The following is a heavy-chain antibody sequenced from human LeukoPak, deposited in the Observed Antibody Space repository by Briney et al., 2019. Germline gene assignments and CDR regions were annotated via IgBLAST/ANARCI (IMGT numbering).Heavy chain of an antibody. CDR3: AKDESVLRHSDWSSGWGMDV. D-gene: IGHD3-9*01. CDR2: ISGSGGST. J-gene: IGHJ6*02. Sequence: PGGSLRLSCAASGFTFSSYAMSWVRQAPGKGLEWVSAISGSGGSTYYADSVKGRFTISRDNSKNTLYLQMNSLRAEDTAAYYCAKDESVLRHSDWSSGWGMDVWGQGTAVTVSS. CDR1: GFTFSSYA. V-gene: IGHV3-23*01.